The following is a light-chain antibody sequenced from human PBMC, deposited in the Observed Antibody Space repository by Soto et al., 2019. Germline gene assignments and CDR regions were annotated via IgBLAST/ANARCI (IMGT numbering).Light chain of an antibody. V-gene: IGKV3-20*01. CDR2: GAS. Sequence: EIVLTQSPGTLSLSPGERATLSCRASQSVSSSYLAWYQQKPGQAPRLLISGASSRATGIPDRFSCSGSGSDFALTISILEPEDFELYYCQYYGSSRPMYTFGQGTKLEIK. CDR1: QSVSSSY. J-gene: IGKJ2*01. CDR3: QYYGSSRPMYT.